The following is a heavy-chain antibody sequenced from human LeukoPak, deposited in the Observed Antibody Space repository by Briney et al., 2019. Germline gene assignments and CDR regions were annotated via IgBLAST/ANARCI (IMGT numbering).Heavy chain of an antibody. CDR3: ARETPRRGETRDGYR. Sequence: QTGGSLRLSCAASGFTFSSYSMNWVRQVPGKGLECLANIKEDGSETYYADSVKGRFTISRDNPKNLLFLQINSLRVEDTAVYYCARETPRRGETRDGYRWGQGTVVTVSS. CDR1: GFTFSSYS. CDR2: IKEDGSET. D-gene: IGHD5-24*01. V-gene: IGHV3-7*01. J-gene: IGHJ4*02.